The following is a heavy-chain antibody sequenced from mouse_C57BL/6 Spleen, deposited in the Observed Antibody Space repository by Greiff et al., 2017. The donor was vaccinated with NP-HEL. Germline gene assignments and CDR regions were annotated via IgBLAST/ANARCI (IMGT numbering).Heavy chain of an antibody. J-gene: IGHJ4*01. CDR3: GTDYAMDY. CDR2: IYPGDGDT. CDR1: GYAFSSSW. V-gene: IGHV1-82*01. Sequence: QVQLQQSGPELVKPGASVKISCKASGYAFSSSWMNWVKQRPGRGLEWIGRIYPGDGDTNYNGKFKGKATLTADKSSSTAYMQLSSLTSEDSAVYFCGTDYAMDYWGQGTSVTVSS.